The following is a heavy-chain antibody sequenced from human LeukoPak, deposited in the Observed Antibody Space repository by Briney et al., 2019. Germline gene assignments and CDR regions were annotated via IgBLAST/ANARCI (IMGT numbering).Heavy chain of an antibody. CDR3: ARGLSKVRGVIMNY. CDR2: MNPNRGNT. V-gene: IGHV1-8*01. D-gene: IGHD3-10*01. Sequence: ASVNVSCKASGYTFTSYDINWVRQATGQGLEWMGWMNPNRGNTGYAQKFQGRVTMTRNTSISTAYMELSSLRSEDTAVYYCARGLSKVRGVIMNYWGQGTLVTVSS. J-gene: IGHJ4*02. CDR1: GYTFTSYD.